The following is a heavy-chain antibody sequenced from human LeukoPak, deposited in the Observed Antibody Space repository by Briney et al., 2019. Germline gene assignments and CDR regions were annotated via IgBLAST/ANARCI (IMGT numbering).Heavy chain of an antibody. Sequence: QPGGSLRLSCAASGFTFSSYAMHWVRQAPGEGLEWVAVISYDGSNKYYADSVKGRFTISRDNSKNTLYLQMNSLRAEDTAVYYCARGTDYYDSSGYYMDYWGQGTLVTVSS. D-gene: IGHD3-22*01. CDR1: GFTFSSYA. V-gene: IGHV3-30-3*01. CDR3: ARGTDYYDSSGYYMDY. J-gene: IGHJ4*02. CDR2: ISYDGSNK.